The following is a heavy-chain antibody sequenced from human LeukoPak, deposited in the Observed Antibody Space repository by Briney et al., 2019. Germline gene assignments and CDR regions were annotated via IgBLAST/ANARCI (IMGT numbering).Heavy chain of an antibody. CDR3: AELGITMIGGV. J-gene: IGHJ6*04. CDR2: ISSSGSTI. CDR1: GFSFSTYS. D-gene: IGHD3-10*02. V-gene: IGHV3-48*04. Sequence: GGSLRLSCAASGFSFSTYSMTWVRQAPGKGLEWVSYISSSGSTIYYADSVKGRFTISRDNAKNSLYLQMNSLRAEDTAVYYCAELGITMIGGVWGKGTTVTISS.